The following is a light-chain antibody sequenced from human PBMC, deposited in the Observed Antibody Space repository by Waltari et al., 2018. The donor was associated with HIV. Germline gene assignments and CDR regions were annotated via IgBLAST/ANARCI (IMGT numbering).Light chain of an antibody. V-gene: IGKV3-11*01. CDR3: QQRINWPLT. Sequence: EIVLTQSPVTLSLSPGERADLSCRASQSVDYFLAWYQQKPGQAPRLLIYAVSKRAAGTPARFSGSGSKTNFTLTISALEPEDFVVYYCQQRINWPLTFGGGTRVEI. J-gene: IGKJ4*01. CDR2: AVS. CDR1: QSVDYF.